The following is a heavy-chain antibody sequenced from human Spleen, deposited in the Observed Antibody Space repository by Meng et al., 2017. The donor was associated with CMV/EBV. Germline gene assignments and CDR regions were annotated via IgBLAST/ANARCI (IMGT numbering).Heavy chain of an antibody. Sequence: GESLKISCAASGFTFSNCVMSWVRQAPGKGLEWVSAISGGGGSTYYADSVKGRFTLSRDNSKNTLYLQMNSLRAEDTAVYYCASVNPWGGGHYYYGMDVWGQGTTVTVSS. D-gene: IGHD7-27*01. CDR2: ISGGGGST. CDR1: GFTFSNCV. J-gene: IGHJ6*02. CDR3: ASVNPWGGGHYYYGMDV. V-gene: IGHV3-23*01.